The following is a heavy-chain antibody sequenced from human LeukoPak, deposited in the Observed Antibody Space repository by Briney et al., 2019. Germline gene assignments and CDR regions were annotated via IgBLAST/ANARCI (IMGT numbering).Heavy chain of an antibody. CDR1: GFTVSSNY. CDR3: ARGGDIVGTSRSAFDI. CDR2: IYSGGST. V-gene: IGHV3-53*01. Sequence: GGSLRLSCAASGFTVSSNYMSWVRQAPGKGLEWVSVIYSGGSTYYGDSVKGRFTISSDNSKNTLYLQMNSLRAEDTAVYYCARGGDIVGTSRSAFDIWGQGTMVTVSS. J-gene: IGHJ3*02. D-gene: IGHD1-26*01.